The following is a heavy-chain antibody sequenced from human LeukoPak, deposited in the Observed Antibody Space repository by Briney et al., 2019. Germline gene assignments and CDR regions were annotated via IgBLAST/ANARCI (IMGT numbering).Heavy chain of an antibody. Sequence: PSETLSLTCTVSGGSISSYYWSWIRQPPGKGLEWIGYIYYSGSTNYNPSLKSRVTISVDTSKNQFSLKLSSVTAADTAVYYCARGRRTGYCSSTSCYSYYYYGMDVWGQGTTVTVSS. CDR1: GGSISSYY. V-gene: IGHV4-59*12. D-gene: IGHD2-2*01. CDR3: ARGRRTGYCSSTSCYSYYYYGMDV. CDR2: IYYSGST. J-gene: IGHJ6*02.